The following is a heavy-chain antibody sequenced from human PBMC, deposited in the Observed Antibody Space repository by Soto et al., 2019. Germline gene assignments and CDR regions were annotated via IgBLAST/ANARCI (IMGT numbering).Heavy chain of an antibody. CDR2: INHSGST. D-gene: IGHD3-16*02. V-gene: IGHV4-34*01. Sequence: LSLTCAVYGGSFSGYYWSWIRQPPGKGLEWIGEINHSGSTNYNPSLKSRVTISVDTSKNQFSLKLSSVTAADTAVYYCARGKLSDYVWGSYRYHLDYWGQGPVVTVSS. J-gene: IGHJ4*02. CDR3: ARGKLSDYVWGSYRYHLDY. CDR1: GGSFSGYY.